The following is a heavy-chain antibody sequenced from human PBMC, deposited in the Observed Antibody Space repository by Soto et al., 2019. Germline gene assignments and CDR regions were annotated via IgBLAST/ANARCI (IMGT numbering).Heavy chain of an antibody. J-gene: IGHJ6*02. CDR3: AAPRRGYYYYYGMDV. V-gene: IGHV1-58*01. CDR1: GFTFTSSA. CDR2: IVVGSGNT. Sequence: ASVKVSCKASGFTFTSSAVQWVRQARGQRLEWIGWIVVGSGNTNYAQKFQERVTITRDMSTSTAYMELSSLRSEDTAVYYCAAPRRGYYYYYGMDVWGQGTTVTVS.